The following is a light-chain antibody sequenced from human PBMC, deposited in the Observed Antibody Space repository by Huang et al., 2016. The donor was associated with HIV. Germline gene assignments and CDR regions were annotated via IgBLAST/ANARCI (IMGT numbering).Light chain of an antibody. CDR3: MQGRQPPPT. CDR1: QHLLYSSGHKR. V-gene: IGKV2-28*01. Sequence: DIVMTPSPLSMPVTPGQPDSISCRSSQHLLYSSGHKRLDWYLQRPGRSPQILVVLGADRAYGVPDRCSGGGTGTNIRLKSSRVEAEEADTYYCMQGRQPPPTFGQGTKLEI. CDR2: LGA. J-gene: IGKJ2*01.